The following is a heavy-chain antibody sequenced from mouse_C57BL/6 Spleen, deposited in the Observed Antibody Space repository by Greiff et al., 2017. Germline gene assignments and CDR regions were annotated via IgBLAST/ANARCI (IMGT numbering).Heavy chain of an antibody. J-gene: IGHJ2*01. V-gene: IGHV3-6*01. CDR2: ISYDGSN. CDR1: GYSITSGYY. CDR3: ARENYYDYDLYYFDY. D-gene: IGHD2-4*01. Sequence: EVKLQESGPGLVKPSQSLSLTCSVTGYSITSGYYWNWIRQFPGNKLEWMGYISYDGSNNYNPSLKNRISITRDTSKNQFFLKLNSVTTEDTATYYCARENYYDYDLYYFDYWGQGTTLTVSS.